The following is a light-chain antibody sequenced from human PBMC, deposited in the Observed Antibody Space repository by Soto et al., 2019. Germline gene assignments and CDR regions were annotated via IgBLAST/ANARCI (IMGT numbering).Light chain of an antibody. Sequence: EIVITQSPATLSLSPGERATLSCRASQSVYSYLAWYQQKTGQTPRLRIYESSNRATGIPARFSGGGSGTEFNLTISSLQSEDFADYFCQQYQIWPPTFVGGTKVEIK. CDR3: QQYQIWPPT. CDR1: QSVYSY. J-gene: IGKJ4*01. V-gene: IGKV3-15*01. CDR2: ESS.